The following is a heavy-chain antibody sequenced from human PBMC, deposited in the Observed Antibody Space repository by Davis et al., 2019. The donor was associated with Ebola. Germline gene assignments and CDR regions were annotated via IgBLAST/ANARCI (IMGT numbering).Heavy chain of an antibody. D-gene: IGHD2-15*01. Sequence: PGGSLRLSCAASGFTFSSYAMSWVRQAPGKGLEWVSAISGSGGSTYYADSVKGRFTISRDNSKNTLYLQMNSLRAEDTAVYYCAKGNRCSGGSCYSRYWFDPWGQGTLVTVSS. CDR3: AKGNRCSGGSCYSRYWFDP. V-gene: IGHV3-23*01. CDR2: ISGSGGST. CDR1: GFTFSSYA. J-gene: IGHJ5*02.